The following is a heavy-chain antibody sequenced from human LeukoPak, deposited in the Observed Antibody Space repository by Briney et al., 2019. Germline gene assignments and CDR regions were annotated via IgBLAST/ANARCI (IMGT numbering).Heavy chain of an antibody. CDR3: ARAAYSSTWYSRYFDL. V-gene: IGHV3-13*01. Sequence: GGSLRLSCAASGFTVSSNYMSWVRQAPGKGLEWVTGIGTAGEIYYPGSVKGRFTISRENAKNSLYLQMNSLRAGDTAVYYCARAAYSSTWYSRYFDLWGRGTLVTVSS. CDR1: GFTVSSNY. CDR2: IGTAGEI. J-gene: IGHJ2*01. D-gene: IGHD6-13*01.